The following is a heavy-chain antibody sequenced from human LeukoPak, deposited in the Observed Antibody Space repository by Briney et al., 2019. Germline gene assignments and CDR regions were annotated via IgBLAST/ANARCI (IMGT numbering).Heavy chain of an antibody. CDR3: ASNEYDYGDY. V-gene: IGHV3-48*01. D-gene: IGHD2/OR15-2a*01. J-gene: IGHJ4*02. CDR2: ISSSSSTI. CDR1: VFTYSRYS. Sequence: GWSLRLSCAACVFTYSRYSMNWVRQAPGTGLEGVSYISSSSSTIYYADSVKGRFTISRDNAKNSLYMPMNSASAADKAVYYCASNEYDYGDYWGQGTLVTVSS.